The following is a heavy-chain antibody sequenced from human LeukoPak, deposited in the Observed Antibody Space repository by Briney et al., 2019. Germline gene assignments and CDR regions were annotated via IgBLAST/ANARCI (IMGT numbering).Heavy chain of an antibody. J-gene: IGHJ1*01. V-gene: IGHV4-59*08. CDR1: GGSISSYY. Sequence: PSETLSLTCTVSGGSISSYYWSWIRQPPGKGLEWIGYIYYSGITNYNSSLKSRVTISLDTSKNQFSLKLSSVTAADTAVYYCTEGSRWALGFQHWGQGTLVTVSS. CDR2: IYYSGIT. CDR3: TEGSRWALGFQH. D-gene: IGHD6-13*01.